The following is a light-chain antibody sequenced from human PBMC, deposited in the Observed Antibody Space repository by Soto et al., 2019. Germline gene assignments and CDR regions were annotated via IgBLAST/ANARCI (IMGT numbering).Light chain of an antibody. V-gene: IGKV1-27*01. CDR1: QGIAPY. CDR3: QKYNSAPLT. J-gene: IGKJ4*01. CDR2: ATT. Sequence: DVQMTQSPSSLSAFVGDRVTITCRASQGIAPYLGCFQQKPGKVPKLLIYATTTLQSGVPSRFSGSGSGTDFTLIINSLQPEDVGTYYGQKYNSAPLTFGGGTKVEIK.